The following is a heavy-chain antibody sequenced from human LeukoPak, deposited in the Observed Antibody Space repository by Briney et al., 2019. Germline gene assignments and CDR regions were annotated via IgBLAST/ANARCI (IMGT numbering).Heavy chain of an antibody. Sequence: ASVKVSCKASGYTFTSYGISWVRQAPGQGLEWMGIINPSGGSTSYAQKFQGRVTMTTDTSTSTAYMELRSLRSDDTAVYYCAREKNYYGSGSYLPQLFDYWGQGTLVTVSS. CDR2: INPSGGST. V-gene: IGHV1-18*01. CDR3: AREKNYYGSGSYLPQLFDY. CDR1: GYTFTSYG. J-gene: IGHJ4*02. D-gene: IGHD3-10*01.